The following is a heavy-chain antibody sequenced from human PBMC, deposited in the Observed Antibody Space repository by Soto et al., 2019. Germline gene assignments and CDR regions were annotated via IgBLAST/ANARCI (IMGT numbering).Heavy chain of an antibody. CDR1: GFTFSSYS. D-gene: IGHD6-6*01. Sequence: GSLRLSCAASGFTFSSYSMNWVRQAPGKGLEWVSYISSSSSTIYYADSVKGRFTISRDNAKNSLYLQMNSLRDEDTAVYYCARPEYSSSSYGMDVWGQGTTVTFSS. V-gene: IGHV3-48*02. CDR2: ISSSSSTI. CDR3: ARPEYSSSSYGMDV. J-gene: IGHJ6*02.